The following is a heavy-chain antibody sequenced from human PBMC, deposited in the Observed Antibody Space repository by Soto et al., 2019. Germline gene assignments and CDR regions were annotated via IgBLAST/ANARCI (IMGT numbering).Heavy chain of an antibody. CDR1: GFSITGNGEG. V-gene: IGHV2-5*02. CDR3: AHGYVQLLAAFHYFDS. J-gene: IGHJ4*02. D-gene: IGHD2-2*01. CDR2: IYWADDK. Sequence: SCPTLVNPTQTLTLTCTFSGFSITGNGEGVGWIRQPPGKALEWLALIYWADDKRYSPSLRNRLTITLDNSKDQVILTMTDMGPADTATYYCAHGYVQLLAAFHYFDSWGQGTQVTVSS.